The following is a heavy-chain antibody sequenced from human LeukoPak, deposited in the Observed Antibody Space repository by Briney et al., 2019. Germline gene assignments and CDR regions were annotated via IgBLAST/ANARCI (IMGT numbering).Heavy chain of an antibody. D-gene: IGHD2-2*02. Sequence: GGSLRLSCAASGFTFSSYSMNWVRQAPGKGLEWVSSISSSSSYIYYADSVKGRFTISRDNAKNSLYLQMNSLRAEDAAVFYCARATCSRTRCYMGEDRLVDYWGQGTLVTVSS. CDR3: ARATCSRTRCYMGEDRLVDY. V-gene: IGHV3-21*04. J-gene: IGHJ4*02. CDR2: ISSSSSYI. CDR1: GFTFSSYS.